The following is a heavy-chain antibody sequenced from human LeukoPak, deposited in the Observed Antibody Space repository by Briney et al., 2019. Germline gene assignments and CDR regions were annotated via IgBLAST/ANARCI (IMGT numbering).Heavy chain of an antibody. CDR2: LHNSGNT. CDR3: ARDPLGSSFDP. V-gene: IGHV4-4*07. J-gene: IGHJ5*02. Sequence: PSETLSLTCSVSGGSITTNHWAWIRQPAGKGLEWIGRLHNSGNTNYNPSLKSRVTISVDTSKNQFSLKMTSATAADTAVYFCARDPLGSSFDPWGQGILVTVSS. D-gene: IGHD6-13*01. CDR1: GGSITTNH.